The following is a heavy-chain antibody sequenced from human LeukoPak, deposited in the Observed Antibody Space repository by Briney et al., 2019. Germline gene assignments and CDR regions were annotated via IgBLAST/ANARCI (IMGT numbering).Heavy chain of an antibody. V-gene: IGHV3-23*01. CDR1: GFTFSIYT. D-gene: IGHD4-17*01. J-gene: IGHJ4*02. CDR2: ITGSGGST. CDR3: ARDSSTVTPEAPSDY. Sequence: GGSLRLSCAASGFTFSIYTMNWVRQAPGKGLEWVSAITGSGGSTHSADSVKGRFAISRDNSKNTLYLQMNSLRAEDTAVYYCARDSSTVTPEAPSDYWGQGTLVTVSS.